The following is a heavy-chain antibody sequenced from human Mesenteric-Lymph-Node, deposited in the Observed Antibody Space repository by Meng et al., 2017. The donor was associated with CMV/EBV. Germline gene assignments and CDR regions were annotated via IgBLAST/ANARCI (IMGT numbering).Heavy chain of an antibody. Sequence: GLLKEPAPGLFKPSGALALTCIVAGVSVTSGAYHWSWSRQSPGKGLEWIGYIYGTGITIYNPSLKSRVTILLETSKNQFSLKLNSVTTADTAVYYCAKSRSSTPGIVDDWGQGTLVTVSS. V-gene: IGHV4-61*08. J-gene: IGHJ4*02. D-gene: IGHD2/OR15-2a*01. CDR1: GVSVTSGAYH. CDR2: IYGTGIT. CDR3: AKSRSSTPGIVDD.